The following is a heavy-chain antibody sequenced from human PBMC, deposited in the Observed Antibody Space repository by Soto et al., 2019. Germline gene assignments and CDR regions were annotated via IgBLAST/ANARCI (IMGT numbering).Heavy chain of an antibody. CDR2: IYYSGST. D-gene: IGHD2-21*01. CDR3: ARALEVAARRVIAISKYYFDY. V-gene: IGHV4-31*03. Sequence: QVQLQESGPGLVKPSQTLSLTCTVSSGSISSGGYYWNWIRQHPGKGLEWIGYIYYSGSTFYNPSLKSRVTISVDTSKNQFSLKLSSVTAADTAVYYCARALEVAARRVIAISKYYFDYWGQGTLVTVSS. CDR1: SGSISSGGYY. J-gene: IGHJ4*02.